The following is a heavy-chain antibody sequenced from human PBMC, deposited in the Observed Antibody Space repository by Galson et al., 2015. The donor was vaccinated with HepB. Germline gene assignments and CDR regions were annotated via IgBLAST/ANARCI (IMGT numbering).Heavy chain of an antibody. D-gene: IGHD2-2*02. CDR3: ARYTFAERAFDI. CDR1: GDSVSTNNG. Sequence: CAISGDSVSTNNGWNWIRQSPLRGLEWLGRTYYKSKWYNDYAVSVKSRLTINADTSKNQFSLQLSSVTPEDTAVYYCARYTFAERAFDIWGQGTMVAVSS. V-gene: IGHV6-1*01. J-gene: IGHJ3*02. CDR2: TYYKSKWYN.